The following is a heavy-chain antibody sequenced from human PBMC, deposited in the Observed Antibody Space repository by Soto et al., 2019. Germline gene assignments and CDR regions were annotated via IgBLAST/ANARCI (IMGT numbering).Heavy chain of an antibody. Sequence: SETLSLTCTVSGGSISSGDYFWNWIRQPPGKGLEWIGSIYYSGSTFYNPSLKGRVTMSVGTSKNQFSLNLSAVTAADTAVYYCARVTEWLGGYGMDVWGQGTTVTVSS. V-gene: IGHV4-30-4*01. CDR3: ARVTEWLGGYGMDV. CDR2: IYYSGST. J-gene: IGHJ6*02. CDR1: GGSISSGDYF. D-gene: IGHD3-3*01.